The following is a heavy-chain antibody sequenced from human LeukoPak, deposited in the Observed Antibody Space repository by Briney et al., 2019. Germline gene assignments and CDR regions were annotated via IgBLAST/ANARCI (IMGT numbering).Heavy chain of an antibody. CDR1: GFTFSSYG. J-gene: IGHJ1*01. CDR3: AKDGRLYGGNSLVNSEYFQH. Sequence: GRSLRLSCGASGFTFSSYGMHWVRQAPGKGLEWVAVISYDGSNKYYADSVKRRFTISRDNSKNTLYLQMNSLRAEDTAVYYCAKDGRLYGGNSLVNSEYFQHWGQGTLVTVSS. V-gene: IGHV3-30*18. D-gene: IGHD4-23*01. CDR2: ISYDGSNK.